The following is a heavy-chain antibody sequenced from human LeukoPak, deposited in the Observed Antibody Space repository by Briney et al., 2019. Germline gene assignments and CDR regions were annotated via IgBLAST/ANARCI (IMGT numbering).Heavy chain of an antibody. D-gene: IGHD4-23*01. CDR3: ARGGALSVVSL. CDR1: GGSISSYY. Sequence: PSETLSLTCTVSGGSISSYYWSWIRQPPGKGLERIGYLFYSGSTNYNPSLQNRVTISADTSKNQFSLKLSSVTAADTAVYFCARGGALSVVSLWGQGTLVTVSS. J-gene: IGHJ4*02. CDR2: LFYSGST. V-gene: IGHV4-59*01.